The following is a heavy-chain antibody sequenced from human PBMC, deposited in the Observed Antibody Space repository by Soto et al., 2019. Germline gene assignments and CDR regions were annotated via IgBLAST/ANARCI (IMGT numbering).Heavy chain of an antibody. D-gene: IGHD5-12*01. CDR2: IYYDGNS. V-gene: IGHV4-30-4*01. CDR1: GGSINSGDYY. J-gene: IGHJ5*02. CDR3: ARDRRWLPRGPNNWLDL. Sequence: SETLSLTCTVSGGSINSGDYYWTWVRQPPWKGLEWIGYIYYDGNSQHNPSLKSRVTMSIDTSKNQFSLNLSSVTAADTAVYYCARDRRWLPRGPNNWLDLWGQGTQATVS.